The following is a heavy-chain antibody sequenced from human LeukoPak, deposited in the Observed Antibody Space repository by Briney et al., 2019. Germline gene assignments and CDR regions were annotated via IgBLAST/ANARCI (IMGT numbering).Heavy chain of an antibody. D-gene: IGHD3-22*01. V-gene: IGHV3-11*01. Sequence: GGSLRLSCAASGFTFSDYYMSWIRQAPGKGLEGVSYISSSGSKIYYADSVKGRFTISRDNAKNSLYLQMNSLRAEDTAAYYCARGRSGYYYDSSGYGGSTTEYFQHWGQGTLVTVSS. J-gene: IGHJ1*01. CDR3: ARGRSGYYYDSSGYGGSTTEYFQH. CDR2: ISSSGSKI. CDR1: GFTFSDYY.